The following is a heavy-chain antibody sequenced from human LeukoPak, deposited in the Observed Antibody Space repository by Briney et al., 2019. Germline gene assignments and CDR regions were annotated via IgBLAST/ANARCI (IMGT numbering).Heavy chain of an antibody. J-gene: IGHJ4*02. CDR1: GFIFTKAW. D-gene: IGHD3-10*01. CDR2: IKSKSDGGTI. V-gene: IGHV3-15*01. Sequence: GGSLRVSCAASGFIFTKAWMSWVRKAPGKGVEWVGRIKSKSDGGTIDYASPVKGRFTISRDDSKNTLYLQMSSLKTEDTAVYYCNTDEGLASWPMFSYWGQGTQVTVSS. CDR3: NTDEGLASWPMFSY.